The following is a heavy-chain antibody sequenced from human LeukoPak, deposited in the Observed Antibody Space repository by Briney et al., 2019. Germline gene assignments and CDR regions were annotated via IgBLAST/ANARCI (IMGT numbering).Heavy chain of an antibody. CDR3: ARDSYSYGYGGFDY. D-gene: IGHD5-18*01. J-gene: IGHJ4*02. Sequence: SQTLSLTCTVSGGSISSGDRYWSWIRQSPGKGLEWIGYIYSTGNTYYNPSLKSRVIISVDTSKNQFSLELNSVTAADTAVYYCARDSYSYGYGGFDYWGQGILATVSS. CDR2: IYSTGNT. V-gene: IGHV4-30-4*01. CDR1: GGSISSGDRY.